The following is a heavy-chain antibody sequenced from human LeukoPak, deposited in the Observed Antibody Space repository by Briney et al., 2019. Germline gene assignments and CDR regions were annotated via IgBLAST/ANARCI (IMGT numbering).Heavy chain of an antibody. CDR3: VRGKANYGSGSDV. D-gene: IGHD3-10*01. V-gene: IGHV3-21*01. CDR1: GFTFSSYA. J-gene: IGHJ6*04. CDR2: ISSSGTYI. Sequence: GGSLRLSCAASGFTFSSYAMNWIRQAPGKGLEWVSSISSSGTYIYYADSVKGRFTISRDNARNSLYLQMNSLRAEDTAVYYCVRGKANYGSGSDVWGKGTTVTVSS.